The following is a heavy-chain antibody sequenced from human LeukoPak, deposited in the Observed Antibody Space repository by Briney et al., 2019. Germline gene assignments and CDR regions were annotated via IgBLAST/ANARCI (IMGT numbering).Heavy chain of an antibody. Sequence: GGSLRLSCAASGFTFDDYAMHWVRQAPGKGLEWVSGISWNSGSIGYADSVKGRFTISRDNAKNSLYLQMNSLRAEDMALYYCAKDHDRWQLVGFYSHWGQGTLVTVSS. V-gene: IGHV3-9*03. CDR2: ISWNSGSI. CDR3: AKDHDRWQLVGFYSH. D-gene: IGHD6-6*01. CDR1: GFTFDDYA. J-gene: IGHJ4*02.